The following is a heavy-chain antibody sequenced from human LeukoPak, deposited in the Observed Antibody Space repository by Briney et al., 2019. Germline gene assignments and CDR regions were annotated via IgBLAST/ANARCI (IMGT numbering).Heavy chain of an antibody. CDR3: ARDRESSSWFDY. CDR2: IKHDGSEK. Sequence: PGGSLRLSCAASGFTFSSYWMSWVRQPPGKGLEWVANIKHDGSEKYYVDSVKGRFTISRDNAKNSLYLQMNSLRAEDTAVYYCARDRESSSWFDYWGQGTLVTVSS. D-gene: IGHD6-13*01. J-gene: IGHJ4*02. CDR1: GFTFSSYW. V-gene: IGHV3-7*01.